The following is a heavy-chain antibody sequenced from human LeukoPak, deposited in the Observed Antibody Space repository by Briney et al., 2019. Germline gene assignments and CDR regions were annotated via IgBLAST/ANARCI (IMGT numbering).Heavy chain of an antibody. CDR2: VSYDGSNQ. J-gene: IGHJ4*02. CDR3: ARGGQQQLVRFACGY. CDR1: GFTFSSFA. D-gene: IGHD6-13*01. Sequence: PGGSLRLSCAASGFTFSSFAMHWVRQAPDKGLEWVAVVSYDGSNQYYADSVKGRFTISRDNSKNTLYLQMNSLRAEDTAVYYCARGGQQQLVRFACGYWGRGTLVTVCS. V-gene: IGHV3-30*04.